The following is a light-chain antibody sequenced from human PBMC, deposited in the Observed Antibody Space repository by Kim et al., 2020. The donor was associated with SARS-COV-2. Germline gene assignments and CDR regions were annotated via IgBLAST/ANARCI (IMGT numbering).Light chain of an antibody. Sequence: ASVGDRVSITCRASQFIHNWLAWYQQNPGRAPKLLIHSASTLLDGVPSRFTGSGSGTQFTLTISRLEPEDFATYYCQQAYNFPLTFGGGTKVDIK. CDR1: QFIHNW. J-gene: IGKJ4*01. CDR2: SAS. V-gene: IGKV1-12*01. CDR3: QQAYNFPLT.